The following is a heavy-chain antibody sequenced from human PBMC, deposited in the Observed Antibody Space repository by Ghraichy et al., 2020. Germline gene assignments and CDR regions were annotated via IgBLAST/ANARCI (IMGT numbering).Heavy chain of an antibody. D-gene: IGHD3-16*02. J-gene: IGHJ3*01. CDR2: IVPIFGTT. V-gene: IGHV1-69*06. CDR1: GDPFVTYA. CDR3: ARVLSVTTTPAPFDV. Sequence: SVKVSCRASGDPFVTYAINWVRQAPGQGLEWIGGIVPIFGTTDYAPRFQDRLIITADKSTNTDSMELSSLKSEDSAIYYCARVLSVTTTPAPFDVWGQGTMVTVSS.